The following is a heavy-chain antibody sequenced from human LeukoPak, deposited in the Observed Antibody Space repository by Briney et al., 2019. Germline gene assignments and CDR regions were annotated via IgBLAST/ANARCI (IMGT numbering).Heavy chain of an antibody. CDR1: GGSISSGSYY. J-gene: IGHJ6*03. V-gene: IGHV4-39*07. CDR2: INHRRST. D-gene: IGHD3-10*01. CDR3: ARRVGRWFGERAYYYNYMDV. Sequence: SETLSLTCTVSGGSISSGSYYWSWIRQPPGKGLEWIGEINHRRSTKYSPSLKSRVTISVDTSKNQFSLRLSSVTAADTAVYYCARRVGRWFGERAYYYNYMDVWGKGTTVTISS.